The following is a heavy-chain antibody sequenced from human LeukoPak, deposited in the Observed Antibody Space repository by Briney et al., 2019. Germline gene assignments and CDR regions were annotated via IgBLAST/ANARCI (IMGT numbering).Heavy chain of an antibody. Sequence: GGSLRLSCAASGLTFSSSGMTWVRQTPGKGLEWVANIKEDGSEKYYVDSVKGRFTISRDNAKNSLYLQMNSLRAEDTALYYCATDVGADWGQGTLVTVSS. V-gene: IGHV3-7*01. CDR2: IKEDGSEK. CDR1: GLTFSSSG. J-gene: IGHJ4*02. CDR3: ATDVGAD.